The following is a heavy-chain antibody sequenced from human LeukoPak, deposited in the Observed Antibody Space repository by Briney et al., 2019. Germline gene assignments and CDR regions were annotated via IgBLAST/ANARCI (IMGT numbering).Heavy chain of an antibody. V-gene: IGHV3-74*01. CDR3: AIALPPSINTPWK. D-gene: IGHD3-3*02. Sequence: GGSLRLSCAASGFTFSSYWMHWVRQAPGKGLVWVSRISSDGSSTSYADSVKGRFTISRDNAKNTLYLQMNSLTAEDTAVYYCAIALPPSINTPWKWGQGTLVTVSS. CDR1: GFTFSSYW. J-gene: IGHJ4*02. CDR2: ISSDGSST.